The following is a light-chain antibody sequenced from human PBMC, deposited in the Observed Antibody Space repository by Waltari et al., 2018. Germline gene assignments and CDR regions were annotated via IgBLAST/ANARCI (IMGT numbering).Light chain of an antibody. CDR3: QHHVRLPAT. CDR2: GAS. J-gene: IGKJ1*01. V-gene: IGKV3-20*01. Sequence: IVLTQSPGTLSLSPGERATLSCRASQSVGKYLAWYQQKPGQAPRLLLYGASSRAAGIPDRFSGSGSGADFSLTISRLEPEDFAVYYCQHHVRLPATFGQGTKVE. CDR1: QSVGKY.